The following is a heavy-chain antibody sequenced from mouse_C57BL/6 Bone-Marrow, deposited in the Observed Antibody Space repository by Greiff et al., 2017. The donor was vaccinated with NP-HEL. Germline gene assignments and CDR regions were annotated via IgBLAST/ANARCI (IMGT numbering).Heavy chain of an antibody. Sequence: VQLKQSGPGLVKPSQSLSLTCSVTGYSITSGYYWNWIRRFPGNKLEWVGSISYDGSNNYSPSLKNRISITRDTSKNQFFLKLNSVTAEDTATDFCAKAYGNYLDNWGQGTTLTVSS. CDR3: AKAYGNYLDN. CDR2: ISYDGSN. D-gene: IGHD2-10*02. J-gene: IGHJ2*01. CDR1: GYSITSGYY. V-gene: IGHV3-6*01.